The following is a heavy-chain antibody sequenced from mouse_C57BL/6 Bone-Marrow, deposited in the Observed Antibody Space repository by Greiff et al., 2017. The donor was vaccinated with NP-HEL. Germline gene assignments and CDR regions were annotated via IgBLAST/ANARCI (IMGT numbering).Heavy chain of an antibody. D-gene: IGHD1-1*01. V-gene: IGHV1-36*01. CDR2: VYPYNGGT. CDR1: GFTFTDYY. J-gene: IGHJ1*03. CDR3: ASPLTTVVDWYFDV. Sequence: VHVKQSGPVLVKPGPSVKISCKASGFTFTDYYMHWVKQSHGKSLEWIGLVYPYNGGTSYNQKFKGKATLTVDTSSSTAYMELNSLTSEDSAVYYCASPLTTVVDWYFDVWGTGTTVTVSS.